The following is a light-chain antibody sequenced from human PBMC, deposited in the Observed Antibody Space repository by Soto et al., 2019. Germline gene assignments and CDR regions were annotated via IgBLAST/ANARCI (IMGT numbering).Light chain of an antibody. CDR3: QQVNSYPLT. Sequence: IPLTQSPFSLSASVGDTVTITCRASLGISRSLAWYQQNPGRAPKLLIYAASTLYTGVPSRFSGSGYGTEFTLTISSLQPEDFATYYCQQVNSYPLTFGGGTKVEIK. J-gene: IGKJ4*01. CDR2: AAS. CDR1: LGISRS. V-gene: IGKV1-9*01.